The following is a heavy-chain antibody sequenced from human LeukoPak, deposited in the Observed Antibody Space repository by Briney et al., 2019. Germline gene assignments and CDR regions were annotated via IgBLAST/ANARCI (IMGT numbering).Heavy chain of an antibody. CDR2: ISSDGIST. V-gene: IGHV3-74*01. Sequence: GGALRLSCAASVFTFSNYWMHWVRQAPGKGLVWVSRISSDGISTTYADSVKGRFTISRDNAKNTLYLKMNSLRAEDTAVYYCARTAYSDYSLGFWGQGTLVTVSS. CDR1: VFTFSNYW. J-gene: IGHJ4*02. CDR3: ARTAYSDYSLGF. D-gene: IGHD5-12*01.